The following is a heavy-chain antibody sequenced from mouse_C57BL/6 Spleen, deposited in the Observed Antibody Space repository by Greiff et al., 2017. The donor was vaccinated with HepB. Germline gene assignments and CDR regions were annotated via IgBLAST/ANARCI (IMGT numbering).Heavy chain of an antibody. CDR1: GYTFTSYW. D-gene: IGHD2-3*01. CDR3: AREKEWLLKGWFAY. CDR2: IDSNSGGT. J-gene: IGHJ3*01. V-gene: IGHV1-72*01. Sequence: QVQLQQPGAELVKPGASVKLSCKASGYTFTSYWMHWVKQRPGRGLEWIGRIDSNSGGTKYNEKFKSKATLTVDKPSSTAYMQLSSLTSEDSAVYYCAREKEWLLKGWFAYWGQGTLVTVSA.